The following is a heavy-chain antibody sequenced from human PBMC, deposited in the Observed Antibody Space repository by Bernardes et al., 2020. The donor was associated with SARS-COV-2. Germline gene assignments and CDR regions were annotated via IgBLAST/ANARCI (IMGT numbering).Heavy chain of an antibody. D-gene: IGHD1-26*01. J-gene: IGHJ6*02. CDR3: TRGREWGGRQRAADAMDV. CDR1: GFTFSIYR. Sequence: GGSLRLSCAASGFTFSIYRMNWVRQAPGKGLEWVSFLSRSSNFIYYADSVKGRFTISRDNAKNFLYLQMNTLRAEDTAVYYCTRGREWGGRQRAADAMDVWGQGTPVSVSS. CDR2: LSRSSNFI. V-gene: IGHV3-21*01.